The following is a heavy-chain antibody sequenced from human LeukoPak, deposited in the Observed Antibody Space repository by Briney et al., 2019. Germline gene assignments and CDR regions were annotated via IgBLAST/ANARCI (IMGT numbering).Heavy chain of an antibody. D-gene: IGHD3-10*01. CDR1: GGSISSYY. CDR3: ALSDAGSYNY. CDR2: IYYSGST. V-gene: IGHV4-59*08. J-gene: IGHJ4*02. Sequence: SETLSLTCTVSGGSISSYYWSWIRQPPGKGLEWIGYIYYSGSTNYNPSLKSRVTISVGTSKNQFSLKLSSVTAADTAVYYCALSDAGSYNYWGQGTLVTVSS.